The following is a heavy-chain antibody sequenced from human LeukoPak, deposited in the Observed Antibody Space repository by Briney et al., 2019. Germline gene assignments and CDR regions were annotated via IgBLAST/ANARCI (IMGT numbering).Heavy chain of an antibody. CDR2: IYYSGST. CDR3: ARELRGTLDY. CDR1: DGSISSYY. Sequence: SETLSLTCTVSDGSISSYYWSWIRQPPGKGLEWIGYIYYSGSTNYNPSLKSRVTISVDTSKNQFSLKLSSVTAADTAVYYCARELRGTLDYWGQGTLVTVCS. J-gene: IGHJ4*02. D-gene: IGHD3-10*01. V-gene: IGHV4-59*01.